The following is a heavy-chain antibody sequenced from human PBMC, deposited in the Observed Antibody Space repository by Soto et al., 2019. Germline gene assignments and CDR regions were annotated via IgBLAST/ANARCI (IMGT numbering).Heavy chain of an antibody. CDR3: VSETIAAAANY. D-gene: IGHD6-13*01. CDR2: IYYSGST. Sequence: SETLSLTCTVSGGSVSSGSYYWSWIRQPPGKGLEWIGYIYYSGSTNYNPSLKSRATISVDTSKNQFPLKLSSVTAADTAVYYCVSETIAAAANYWGQGTLVTVSS. CDR1: GGSVSSGSYY. J-gene: IGHJ4*02. V-gene: IGHV4-61*01.